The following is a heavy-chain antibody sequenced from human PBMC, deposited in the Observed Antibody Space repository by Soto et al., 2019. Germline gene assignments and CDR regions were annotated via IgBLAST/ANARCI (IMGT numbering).Heavy chain of an antibody. CDR2: VVPILGMA. J-gene: IGHJ5*02. V-gene: IGHV1-69*04. Sequence: SVKVSCKASGGTFSSYSFSWVRQAPGQGLEWMGRVVPILGMANYAQKFQGRVTITADKSTSTVYMEMRSLRSDDTAVYYCARGGAVVVPGSVDRHNWFDPWGQGTLVTVSS. D-gene: IGHD2-2*01. CDR1: GGTFSSYS. CDR3: ARGGAVVVPGSVDRHNWFDP.